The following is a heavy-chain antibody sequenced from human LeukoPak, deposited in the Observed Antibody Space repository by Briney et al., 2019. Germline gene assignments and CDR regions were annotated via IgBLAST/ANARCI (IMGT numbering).Heavy chain of an antibody. Sequence: GGSLRLSCATSGFTFSSYWMHWVRQAPGKGLVWVSRINSDGSSTSYADSVKGRFTISRDNAKNTLYLQMNSLRAEDTAVYYCARKGFSSGLGTDAFDIWGQGTMVTVSS. CDR3: ARKGFSSGLGTDAFDI. CDR2: INSDGSST. CDR1: GFTFSSYW. J-gene: IGHJ3*02. V-gene: IGHV3-74*01. D-gene: IGHD3-22*01.